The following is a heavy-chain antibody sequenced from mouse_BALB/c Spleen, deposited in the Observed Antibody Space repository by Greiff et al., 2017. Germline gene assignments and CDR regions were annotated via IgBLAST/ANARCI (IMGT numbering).Heavy chain of an antibody. V-gene: IGHV1-87*01. CDR3: ARGDGAWYFDV. J-gene: IGHJ1*01. Sequence: VKLVESGAELARPGASVKLSCKASGYTFTSYWMQWVKQRPGQGLEWIGAIYPGDGDTRYTQKFKGKATLTADKSSSTAYMPLSSLASEDSAVYYCARGDGAWYFDVWGAGTTVTVSS. CDR1: GYTFTSYW. CDR2: IYPGDGDT. D-gene: IGHD3-3*01.